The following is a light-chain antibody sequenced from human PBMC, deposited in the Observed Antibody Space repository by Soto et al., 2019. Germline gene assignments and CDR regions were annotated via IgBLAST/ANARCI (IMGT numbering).Light chain of an antibody. CDR3: QQYNNWPRTT. V-gene: IGKV3-15*01. Sequence: EIVMTQSPATLSVSPGERATLSCRASQSVSTNLAWYQQKPGQAPRLLIFRTSSRATGIPARFSGSGSGTEFTLTISSLKSEDFAVYYCQQYNNWPRTTFGGGTRVDIK. CDR2: RTS. J-gene: IGKJ4*01. CDR1: QSVSTN.